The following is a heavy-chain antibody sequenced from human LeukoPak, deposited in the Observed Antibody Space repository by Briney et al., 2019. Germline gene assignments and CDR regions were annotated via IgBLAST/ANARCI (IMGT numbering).Heavy chain of an antibody. CDR1: GYTFTSYY. J-gene: IGHJ3*02. V-gene: IGHV1-46*01. D-gene: IGHD2-15*01. CDR2: INPSGGST. CDR3: ASGRGSYRADAFDI. Sequence: GASVKVSCKASGYTFTSYYMHWVRQAPGQGLEWMGIINPSGGSTSYAQKFQGRVAMTRDTSTSTVYKQLSSLRSEDTAVYYCASGRGSYRADAFDIWGQGTMVTVSS.